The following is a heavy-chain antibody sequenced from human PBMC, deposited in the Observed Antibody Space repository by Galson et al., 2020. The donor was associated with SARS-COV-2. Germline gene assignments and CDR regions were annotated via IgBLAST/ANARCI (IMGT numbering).Heavy chain of an antibody. D-gene: IGHD3-10*01. CDR1: GFTFEDYG. Sequence: SLKISCAASGFTFEDYGMHWVRQAPGKGLEWVSGISWNSGSKAYADSVKGRFTISRDNAKNSLYLQMNSLRAEDMALYYCAKAYYYGSGCSDNMGPLDYWGQGTLVTVSS. J-gene: IGHJ4*02. CDR2: ISWNSGSK. CDR3: AKAYYYGSGCSDNMGPLDY. V-gene: IGHV3-9*03.